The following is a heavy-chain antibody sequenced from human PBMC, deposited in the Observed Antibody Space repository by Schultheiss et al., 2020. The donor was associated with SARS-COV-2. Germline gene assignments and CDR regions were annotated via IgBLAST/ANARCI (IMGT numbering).Heavy chain of an antibody. J-gene: IGHJ4*02. Sequence: SETLSLTCTVSGGSISPYYWIWIRQPPGKGLEWIGEINHVGGTSYNSSLKSRVTISIDTSKNQFSLKLSSVTAADTAVYYCASVADYGAKSAIDSWGQGTLVTVSS. D-gene: IGHD4-23*01. CDR2: INHVGGT. CDR3: ASVADYGAKSAIDS. V-gene: IGHV4-34*01. CDR1: GGSISPYY.